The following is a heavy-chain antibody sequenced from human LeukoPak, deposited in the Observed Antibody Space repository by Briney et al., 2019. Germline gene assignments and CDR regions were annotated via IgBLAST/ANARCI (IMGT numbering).Heavy chain of an antibody. CDR1: GFTFSSYA. Sequence: PGGSLRLSCAASGFTFSSYAMSWVRQAPGKGLEWVSAISGSGGSTYYADSVKGRFIISRDNSKNTLYLQMNSLRAEDTAVYYCAKPTSISGSHGVFDYWGQGTLVTVSS. J-gene: IGHJ4*02. D-gene: IGHD1-26*01. CDR2: ISGSGGST. V-gene: IGHV3-23*01. CDR3: AKPTSISGSHGVFDY.